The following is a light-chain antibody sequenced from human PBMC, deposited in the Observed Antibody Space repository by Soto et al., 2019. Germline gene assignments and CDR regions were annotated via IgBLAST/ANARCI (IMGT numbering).Light chain of an antibody. V-gene: IGLV1-47*01. J-gene: IGLJ3*02. CDR1: SSNIGRNY. CDR2: RNN. Sequence: QSVLTQPPSASGTPGQRATISCSGSSSNIGRNYVYWYQQLPGTAPKLLIYRNNQRPSGVPDRFSGSKSGTSASLAISGLRSEDEANYYCAAWDDSLSGVVFGGGTKLTVL. CDR3: AAWDDSLSGVV.